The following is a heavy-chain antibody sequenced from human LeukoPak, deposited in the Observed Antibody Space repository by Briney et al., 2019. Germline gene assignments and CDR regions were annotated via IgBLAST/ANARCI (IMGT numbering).Heavy chain of an antibody. Sequence: SETLSLTCTVSGGSISSYYWSWIRQPPGKGLEWIGSIYYSGSTYYNPSLKSRVTISVDTSKNQFSLKLSSVTAADTAVYYCARYYDSSGYYFQRYYFDYWGQGTLVTVSS. CDR3: ARYYDSSGYYFQRYYFDY. J-gene: IGHJ4*02. CDR2: IYYSGST. D-gene: IGHD3-22*01. V-gene: IGHV4-39*01. CDR1: GGSISSYY.